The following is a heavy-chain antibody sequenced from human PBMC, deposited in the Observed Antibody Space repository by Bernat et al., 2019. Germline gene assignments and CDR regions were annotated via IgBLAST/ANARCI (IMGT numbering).Heavy chain of an antibody. J-gene: IGHJ4*02. D-gene: IGHD2-21*02. V-gene: IGHV3-66*01. CDR2: IYGAEIT. CDR1: GFSVTRNH. Sequence: EVQLVESGGDLVQPGGSLRLSCAVSGFSVTRNHVGWVRLASGKGLEWVSFIYGAEITTYGDSVKGRFTISRDNSKNTVYLQMNKVRAEDTALYYCVGYGGNSVWGQGTRVTVSS. CDR3: VGYGGNSV.